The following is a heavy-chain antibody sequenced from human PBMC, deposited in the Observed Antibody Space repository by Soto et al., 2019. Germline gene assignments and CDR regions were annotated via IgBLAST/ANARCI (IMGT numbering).Heavy chain of an antibody. CDR2: LYSSGST. V-gene: IGHV4-61*05. D-gene: IGHD2-8*01. CDR1: GGSISSSNHY. J-gene: IGHJ4*02. Sequence: SETLSLTCTVSGGSISSSNHYVAWIRQSPGKGLEWIGFLYSSGSTNYNSSLKSRVTVSVDTSKTQFSLRLSSVTAADTAVYYCARRVSAYYDFWGQGTRVTVSS. CDR3: ARRVSAYYDF.